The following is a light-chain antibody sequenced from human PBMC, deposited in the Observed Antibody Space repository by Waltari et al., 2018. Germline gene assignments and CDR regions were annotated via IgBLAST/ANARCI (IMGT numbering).Light chain of an antibody. V-gene: IGLV3-1*01. CDR2: QDN. J-gene: IGLJ1*01. Sequence: SYELTQPPSVSVSPRQTATITCSGDKLGNKYACWYQQRPGQPPVLVIYQDNKRPPGIPGRFSGSRAGNTATLTIRETQAVDEADYYCQAWDSGTALYVFGTGTKVTVL. CDR1: KLGNKY. CDR3: QAWDSGTALYV.